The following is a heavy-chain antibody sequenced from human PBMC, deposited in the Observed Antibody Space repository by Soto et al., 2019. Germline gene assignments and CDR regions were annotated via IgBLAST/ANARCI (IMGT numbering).Heavy chain of an antibody. CDR1: GGSFSGYY. CDR3: ARGGRYCSGGSCYSKRDWFDP. J-gene: IGHJ5*02. Sequence: SETLSLTCAVYGGSFSGYYWSWIRQPPGKGLEWIGEINHSGSTNYNPSLKSRVTISVDTSKNQFSLKLSSVTAADTAVYYCARGGRYCSGGSCYSKRDWFDPWGQGTLVTV. CDR2: INHSGST. D-gene: IGHD2-15*01. V-gene: IGHV4-34*01.